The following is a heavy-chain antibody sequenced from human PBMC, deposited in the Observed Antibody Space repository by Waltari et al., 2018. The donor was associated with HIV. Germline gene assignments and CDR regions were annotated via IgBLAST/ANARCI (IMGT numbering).Heavy chain of an antibody. V-gene: IGHV2-70*04. CDR1: GISVPTHEMR. CDR3: ARMRHRGLTYYLDY. Sequence: QVTLKESGPALVKPTQTLTLTCTFSGISVPTHEMRATWIRQPPGKAPEWLARIDWDDDEFYTTSLRTRLTISKDTFRNQVVLTMTNMDPVDTATYYCARMRHRGLTYYLDYWGQGILVTVSS. D-gene: IGHD5-12*01. J-gene: IGHJ4*02. CDR2: IDWDDDE.